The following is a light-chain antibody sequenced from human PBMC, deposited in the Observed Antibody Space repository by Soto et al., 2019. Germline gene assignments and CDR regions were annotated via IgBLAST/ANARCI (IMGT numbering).Light chain of an antibody. CDR1: QSISTK. CDR3: QQYNSWPLT. V-gene: IGKV3-15*01. Sequence: EIVMTQSPATLSMSPGERATLSCRASQSISTKVAWYQQKPGQAPRLLIYGASTRATGVPARFSGSGSGTEFPLSISRLQSEHFAVYYCQQYNSWPLTFGGGTKVEIK. CDR2: GAS. J-gene: IGKJ4*01.